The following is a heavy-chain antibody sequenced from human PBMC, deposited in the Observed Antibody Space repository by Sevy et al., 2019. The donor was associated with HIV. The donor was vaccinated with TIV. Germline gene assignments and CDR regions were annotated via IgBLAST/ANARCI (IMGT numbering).Heavy chain of an antibody. CDR2: IYDVSST. CDR3: ATQSGYSTSPGAFDI. D-gene: IGHD6-6*01. V-gene: IGHV3-53*01. J-gene: IGHJ3*02. Sequence: GGSLRLSCAASGFTVSSNYMSWVRQAPGKGLEWVSLIYDVSSTYFADSVEGRFTISTDNSKNTLYLKMNSLRAEDTAVYYCATQSGYSTSPGAFDIWGQGTMVTVSS. CDR1: GFTVSSNY.